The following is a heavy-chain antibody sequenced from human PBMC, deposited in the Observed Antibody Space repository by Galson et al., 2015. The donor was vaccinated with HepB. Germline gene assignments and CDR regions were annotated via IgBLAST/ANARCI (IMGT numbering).Heavy chain of an antibody. CDR1: GGSISSYY. Sequence: ATLFLTCTVSGGSISSYYWSWLRPPAGKGLEWIVRIHTSGSTNYNPSLKSRVPMSVDTSKNQFSLKLSSVTAADTAVYYCARKNPLPQLQDAFDIWGQGTMVTVSS. CDR2: IHTSGST. D-gene: IGHD1-1*01. J-gene: IGHJ3*02. V-gene: IGHV4-4*07. CDR3: ARKNPLPQLQDAFDI.